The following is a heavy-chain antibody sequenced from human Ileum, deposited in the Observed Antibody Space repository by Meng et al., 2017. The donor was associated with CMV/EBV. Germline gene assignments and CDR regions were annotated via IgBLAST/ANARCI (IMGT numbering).Heavy chain of an antibody. Sequence: GGSLRLSCKGSGYSFTNYWIGWVRQMSGKGLEWMGTINPGDSDARYSPSFQGQVTISADKSINTAYLQWSSLEASDTAMYYCARPNWYDGRKGAFDIWGQGTMVTVSS. J-gene: IGHJ3*02. D-gene: IGHD1-1*01. CDR2: INPGDSDA. V-gene: IGHV5-51*01. CDR3: ARPNWYDGRKGAFDI. CDR1: GYSFTNYW.